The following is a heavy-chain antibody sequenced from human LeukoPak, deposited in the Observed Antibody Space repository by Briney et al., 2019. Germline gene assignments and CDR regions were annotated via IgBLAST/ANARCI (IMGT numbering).Heavy chain of an antibody. CDR3: AKGSRSIAVDNLCDY. J-gene: IGHJ4*02. Sequence: GGSLRLSCAASGFTFSSAAMSWVRQAPGKGLEWVSIISSSGGSTYYADSVKGRFIISRDNSKNTLYLQMNSLRAEDTAVYYCAKGSRSIAVDNLCDYWGQGSLVTVSS. V-gene: IGHV3-23*01. D-gene: IGHD6-19*01. CDR1: GFTFSSAA. CDR2: ISSSGGST.